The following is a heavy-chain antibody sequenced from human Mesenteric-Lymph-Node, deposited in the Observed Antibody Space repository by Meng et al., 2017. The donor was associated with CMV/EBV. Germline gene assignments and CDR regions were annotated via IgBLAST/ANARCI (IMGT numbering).Heavy chain of an antibody. CDR3: ARDETPLNYDFWSGRPFRAYYYYYYGMDV. V-gene: IGHV1-69*05. Sequence: SVKVSCKASGGTFSSYAISWVRQAPGQGLEWMGGIIPIFGTANYAQKFQGRVTITTDESTSTAYMELSSLRSEDTAVYYCARDETPLNYDFWSGRPFRAYYYYYYGMDVWGQGTTVTVSS. CDR2: IIPIFGTA. CDR1: GGTFSSYA. D-gene: IGHD3-3*01. J-gene: IGHJ6*02.